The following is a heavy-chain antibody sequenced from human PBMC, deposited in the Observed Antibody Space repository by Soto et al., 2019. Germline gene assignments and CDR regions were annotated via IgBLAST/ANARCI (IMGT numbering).Heavy chain of an antibody. J-gene: IGHJ5*02. V-gene: IGHV1-46*01. CDR1: GYTFTSYY. CDR2: INPSCGTT. D-gene: IGHD1-26*01. Sequence: ASVKVSCKASGYTFTSYYMNWVRQAPGQGLEWMGRINPSCGTTNYAQKFQGRVTITADESTSTAYMELSSLRSEDTAVYYCAGQTIGSHPTPSFDPGGQGT. CDR3: AGQTIGSHPTPSFDP.